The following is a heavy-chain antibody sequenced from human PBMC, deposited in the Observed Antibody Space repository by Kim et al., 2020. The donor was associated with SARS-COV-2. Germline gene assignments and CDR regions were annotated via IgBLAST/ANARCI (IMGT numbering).Heavy chain of an antibody. J-gene: IGHJ4*01. CDR1: GFTFSSYA. CDR3: AKGIGAPMVRVIYPFDY. Sequence: GGSLRLSCAASGFTFSSYAMNWVRQAPGKGLEWVSGVTGGGGSTYYIDSVKGRFTISRDNSKSMLYLQMNNLRAEDTAVYYCAKGIGAPMVRVIYPFDY. V-gene: IGHV3-23*01. D-gene: IGHD3-10*01. CDR2: VTGGGGST.